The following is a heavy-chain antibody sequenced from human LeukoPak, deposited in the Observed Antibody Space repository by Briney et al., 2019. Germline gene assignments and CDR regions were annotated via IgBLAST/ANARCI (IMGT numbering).Heavy chain of an antibody. J-gene: IGHJ4*02. CDR1: GGTFISYA. Sequence: SVKVSCKASGGTFISYAISWVRQAPGQGLEGMGRIIPIFGRANYAQKFQGRVTITTYASTSPAYMELSSLRSEDTAVYYCAGENCPNGVCRFDYWGQGTLVTVSS. D-gene: IGHD2-8*01. CDR3: AGENCPNGVCRFDY. CDR2: IIPIFGRA. V-gene: IGHV1-69*05.